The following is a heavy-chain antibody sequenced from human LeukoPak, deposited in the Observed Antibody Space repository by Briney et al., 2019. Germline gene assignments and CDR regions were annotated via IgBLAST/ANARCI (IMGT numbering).Heavy chain of an antibody. Sequence: SETLSLTCTVSGGSISSSSYYWGWIRQPPGKGLEWIGSIYYNGSTYYNPSLKSRVTISVDTSKNQFSLKLSSVTAADTAVYYCAITSSGSQYYYGMDVWGQGTTVTVSS. V-gene: IGHV4-39*01. CDR1: GGSISSSSYY. CDR3: AITSSGSQYYYGMDV. J-gene: IGHJ6*02. D-gene: IGHD3-22*01. CDR2: IYYNGST.